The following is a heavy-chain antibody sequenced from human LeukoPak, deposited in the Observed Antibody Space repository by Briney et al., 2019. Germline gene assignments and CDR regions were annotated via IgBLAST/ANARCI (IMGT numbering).Heavy chain of an antibody. J-gene: IGHJ4*02. CDR3: ARDLAARGDY. V-gene: IGHV1-2*02. D-gene: IGHD6-6*01. Sequence: ASVKVSCKASGGTFSRYAISWVRQAPGQGLEWMGWINPNSGGTNYAQKFQGRVTMTRDTSISTAYMELSRLRSDDTAVYYCARDLAARGDYWGQGTLVTVSS. CDR1: GGTFSRYA. CDR2: INPNSGGT.